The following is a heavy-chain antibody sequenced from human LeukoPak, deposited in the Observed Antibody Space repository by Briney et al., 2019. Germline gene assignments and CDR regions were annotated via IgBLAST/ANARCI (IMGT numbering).Heavy chain of an antibody. CDR2: INPNSGGT. CDR3: ATTGVLRYFDWLLISDAFDI. J-gene: IGHJ3*02. CDR1: GYTFTGYY. Sequence: ASVKVSCKASGYTFTGYYMHWVRQAPGQGLEWMGWINPNSGGTNYAQKFQGRVTMTRDTSISTAHMELSRLRSDDTAVYYCATTGVLRYFDWLLISDAFDIWGQGTMVTVSS. D-gene: IGHD3-9*01. V-gene: IGHV1-2*02.